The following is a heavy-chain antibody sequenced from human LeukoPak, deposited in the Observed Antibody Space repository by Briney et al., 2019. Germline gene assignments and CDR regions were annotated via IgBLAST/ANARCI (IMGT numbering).Heavy chain of an antibody. Sequence: GRSLRLSCAASGFTFSSYGMHWVRQAPGKGLEWVAVISYDGSNKYYADSVKGRFTISRDNSKNTLYLQMSSLRAEDTAVYYCAKTYGSGSYMDYWGQGTLVTVSS. V-gene: IGHV3-30*18. CDR2: ISYDGSNK. J-gene: IGHJ4*02. CDR1: GFTFSSYG. CDR3: AKTYGSGSYMDY. D-gene: IGHD3-10*01.